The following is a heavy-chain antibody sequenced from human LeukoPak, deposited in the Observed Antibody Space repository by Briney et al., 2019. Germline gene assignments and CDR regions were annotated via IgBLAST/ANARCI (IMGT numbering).Heavy chain of an antibody. V-gene: IGHV4-39*01. CDR3: ARRRYYDGSGYLE. Sequence: PSETLSLTCSVSGDSVSRSDSYWDWIRQPPGKGLEWIGTIYYSGRTYYSPSLKSRVTMSVYPSNNQFSLNLRSVTAADTALYYCARRRYYDGSGYLEWGQGTLLSVSS. CDR2: IYYSGRT. J-gene: IGHJ1*01. CDR1: GDSVSRSDSY. D-gene: IGHD3-22*01.